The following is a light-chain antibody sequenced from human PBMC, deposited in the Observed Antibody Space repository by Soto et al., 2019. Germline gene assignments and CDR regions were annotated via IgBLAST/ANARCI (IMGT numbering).Light chain of an antibody. J-gene: IGKJ1*01. Sequence: EIVLTQSPATLSLSPGERATLSCRASQSVSSYLAWYQQKPGQAPRLLIYDASNRATGIPARFSGSGSGTDFTLTISSLEPEDFAVYDCQQRSNWPPRWTFGQGTKVDI. CDR2: DAS. CDR1: QSVSSY. CDR3: QQRSNWPPRWT. V-gene: IGKV3-11*01.